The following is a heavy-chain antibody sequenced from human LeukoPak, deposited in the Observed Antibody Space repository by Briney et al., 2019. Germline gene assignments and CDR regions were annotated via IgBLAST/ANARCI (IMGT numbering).Heavy chain of an antibody. J-gene: IGHJ4*02. CDR1: GGTFSSYA. CDR2: IIPIFGTA. Sequence: SVKVSCKASGGTFSSYAISWVRQAPGQGLEWMGGIIPIFGTANYAQKFQGRVTITADKSTSTAYMELSSLRSEDTAVYYCARDSHYYDSRDYWGQGTLVTVSS. V-gene: IGHV1-69*06. CDR3: ARDSHYYDSRDY. D-gene: IGHD3-22*01.